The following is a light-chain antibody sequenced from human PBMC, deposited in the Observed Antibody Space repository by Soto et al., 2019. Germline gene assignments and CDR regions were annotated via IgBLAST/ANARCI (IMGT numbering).Light chain of an antibody. J-gene: IGKJ4*01. CDR2: DAS. V-gene: IGKV3-11*01. CDR1: QSVGYF. CDR3: QQRSDWPLT. Sequence: EIVLTQSPATLSLSPGERATLSCRASQSVGYFLAWYQQRPGQAPRLLIYDASNRAADIPARFSGSGSGTDFTLTISSLEPEDFAVYYFQQRSDWPLTFGGGTKVEIK.